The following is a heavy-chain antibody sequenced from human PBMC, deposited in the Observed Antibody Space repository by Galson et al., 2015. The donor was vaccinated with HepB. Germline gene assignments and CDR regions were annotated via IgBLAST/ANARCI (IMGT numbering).Heavy chain of an antibody. D-gene: IGHD3-22*01. CDR1: GGTFSSYT. CDR3: ARVKNYYDSSGYRYYYFDY. V-gene: IGHV1-69*02. Sequence: SVKVSCKASGGTFSSYTISWVRQAPGQGLEWMGRIIPILGIANYAQKFQGRVTITADKSTSTAYMELSSLRSVDTAVYYCARVKNYYDSSGYRYYYFDYWGQGTLVTVSS. J-gene: IGHJ4*02. CDR2: IIPILGIA.